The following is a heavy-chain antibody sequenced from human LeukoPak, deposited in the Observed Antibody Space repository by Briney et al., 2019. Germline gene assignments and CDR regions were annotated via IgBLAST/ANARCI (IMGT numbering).Heavy chain of an antibody. CDR3: ARSRSTIFRKPGYFDY. Sequence: GGSLRLSCAASGFTFSDYYMSWIRQAPDKGLEWVSYISSRGKTVHYADSVKGRFTTSRDNAEMSLYLQMDSLRAEDTAVYYCARSRSTIFRKPGYFDYWGQGTLVTVSS. CDR2: ISSRGKTV. J-gene: IGHJ4*02. D-gene: IGHD3-3*01. V-gene: IGHV3-11*04. CDR1: GFTFSDYY.